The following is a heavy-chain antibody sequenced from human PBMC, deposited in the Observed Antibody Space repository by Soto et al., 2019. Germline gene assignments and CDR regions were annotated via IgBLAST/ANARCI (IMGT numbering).Heavy chain of an antibody. CDR3: AKVDYDFWSGFFDY. Sequence: PGGSLRLSCAASGVTFSSYAMSWVRQAPGKGLEWVSAISGSGGSTYYADSVKGRFTISRDNSKNTLYLQMNSLGAEDTAVYYCAKVDYDFWSGFFDYWGQGTLVTVSS. CDR1: GVTFSSYA. D-gene: IGHD3-3*01. CDR2: ISGSGGST. V-gene: IGHV3-23*01. J-gene: IGHJ4*02.